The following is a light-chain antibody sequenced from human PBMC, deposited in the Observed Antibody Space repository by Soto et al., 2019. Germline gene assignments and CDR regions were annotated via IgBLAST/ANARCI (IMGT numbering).Light chain of an antibody. CDR2: SNN. V-gene: IGLV1-44*01. J-gene: IGLJ1*01. Sequence: QSVLTQPPSVSGTPGQRVTISCSGSSSNIGSNTVNWYQQLPGTAPKLLIYSNNQRPSGVHDRFSGSKSGTSASLAISGLQSEDEADYYCAAWDDSLNGLYVFGTGTKVTVL. CDR3: AAWDDSLNGLYV. CDR1: SSNIGSNT.